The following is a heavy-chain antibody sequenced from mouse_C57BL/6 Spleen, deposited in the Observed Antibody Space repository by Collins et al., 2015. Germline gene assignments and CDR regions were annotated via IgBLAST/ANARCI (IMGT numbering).Heavy chain of an antibody. CDR3: ARWGYSNYDYYAMDY. D-gene: IGHD2-5*01. CDR1: GFTFTDYY. Sequence: EVKLVESGGGLVQPGGSLSLSCAASGFTFTDYYMSWVRQPPGKALEWLGFIRNKANGYTTEYSASVKGRFTISRDNSQSILYLQMNALRAEDSATYYCARWGYSNYDYYAMDYWGQGTSVTVSS. V-gene: IGHV7-3*01. J-gene: IGHJ4*01. CDR2: IRNKANGYTT.